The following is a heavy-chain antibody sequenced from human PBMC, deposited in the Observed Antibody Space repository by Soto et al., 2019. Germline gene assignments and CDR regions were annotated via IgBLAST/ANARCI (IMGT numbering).Heavy chain of an antibody. J-gene: IGHJ4*02. V-gene: IGHV3-74*03. CDR3: VRDMQLWRLES. D-gene: IGHD2-21*01. CDR2: IKTDGSVA. CDR1: GLTFRSYW. Sequence: EVQLVESGGALVQPGESLRLSCAASGLTFRSYWMHWVRQAPGKGLVWVSRIKTDGSVAMYLDSGKGRFTISRDNAKNTLYLHMNSLRAEDRAVYYCVRDMQLWRLESRAQGTLVTVSS.